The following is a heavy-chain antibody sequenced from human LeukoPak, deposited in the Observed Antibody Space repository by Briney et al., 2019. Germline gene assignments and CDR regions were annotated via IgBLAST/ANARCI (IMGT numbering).Heavy chain of an antibody. D-gene: IGHD3-10*01. CDR2: IYYSGST. Sequence: SETLSLTCTVSGGSISSYYWSWIRQPPGKGLEWIGYIYYSGSTNYNPSLKSRVTISVDTSKNQFSLKLSSVTAADTAVYYCARVSRGYGRGLAWGAFDIWGQGTMVTVSS. CDR3: ARVSRGYGRGLAWGAFDI. J-gene: IGHJ3*02. CDR1: GGSISSYY. V-gene: IGHV4-59*01.